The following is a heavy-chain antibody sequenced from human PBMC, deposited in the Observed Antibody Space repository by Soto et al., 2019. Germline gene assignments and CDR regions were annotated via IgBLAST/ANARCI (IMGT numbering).Heavy chain of an antibody. CDR2: IKQDGSEK. CDR1: GFTFSSYW. V-gene: IGHV3-7*01. CDR3: ARDTIARIAAGGTDY. D-gene: IGHD6-13*01. Sequence: EVQLVESGGGLVQPGGSLKLSCAASGFTFSSYWMSWVRQAPGKVLEWVANIKQDGSEKYYVDSVKGRFTISRDNAKNSLYLQMNSLRAEDTAVYYCARDTIARIAAGGTDYWGQGTLVTVSS. J-gene: IGHJ4*02.